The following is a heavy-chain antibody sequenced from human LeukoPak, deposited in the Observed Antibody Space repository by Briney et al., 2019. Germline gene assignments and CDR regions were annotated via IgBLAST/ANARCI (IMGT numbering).Heavy chain of an antibody. CDR3: AGHHPRNTVDF. CDR2: ISYSGFT. D-gene: IGHD2/OR15-2a*01. CDR1: GGSISSYQ. V-gene: IGHV4-59*08. Sequence: SETLSLTCTVSGGSISSYQWSWIRQPPGKGLEWIGYISYSGFTNYNPSLKSRATISLDTPKNQFSLKLTSVTAADTAVYYCAGHHPRNTVDFWGQGTLVTVSS. J-gene: IGHJ4*02.